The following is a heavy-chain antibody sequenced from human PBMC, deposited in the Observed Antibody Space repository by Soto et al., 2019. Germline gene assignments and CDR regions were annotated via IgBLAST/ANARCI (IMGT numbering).Heavy chain of an antibody. Sequence: QLQLQESAPGLVKPSETLSLTCSVSGGSISSGSYYWGWIRKPPGTGLEWNGSIPYSGNTYYSPSLNRRAIISVGTAKNQFSQELSSVTATETAVSYCARRGARTAAFSTSTGFDPWGQGTLVTVSS. CDR2: IPYSGNT. V-gene: IGHV4-39*01. J-gene: IGHJ5*02. CDR3: ARRGARTAAFSTSTGFDP. CDR1: GGSISSGSYY. D-gene: IGHD6-13*01.